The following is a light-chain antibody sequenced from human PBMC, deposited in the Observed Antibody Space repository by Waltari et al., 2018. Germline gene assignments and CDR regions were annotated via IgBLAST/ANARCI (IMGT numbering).Light chain of an antibody. CDR3: SSFTGTIWV. CDR2: GVT. J-gene: IGLJ3*02. Sequence: QSALTQPASVSGSPGQSITISCTGSSSDIDFDDYVSWYQHPPGKAPKLMTYGVTNRPSGISNRFSGSKSDNTASLTISGLQADDEADYYCSSFTGTIWVFGGGTKLTVL. CDR1: SSDIDFDDY. V-gene: IGLV2-14*01.